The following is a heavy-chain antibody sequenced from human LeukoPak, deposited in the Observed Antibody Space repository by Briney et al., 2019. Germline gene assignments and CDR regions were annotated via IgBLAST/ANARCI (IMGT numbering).Heavy chain of an antibody. CDR1: GFTFSSYA. Sequence: PGGSLRLSCAASGFTFSSYAMHWVRQAPGKGLEWVAVISYDGSNKYYADSVKGRFTISRDNSKNTLYLQMNSLRAEDTAVYYCARDLGYYDSSGYLVYWGQGTLVTVSS. D-gene: IGHD3-22*01. J-gene: IGHJ4*02. V-gene: IGHV3-30*04. CDR3: ARDLGYYDSSGYLVY. CDR2: ISYDGSNK.